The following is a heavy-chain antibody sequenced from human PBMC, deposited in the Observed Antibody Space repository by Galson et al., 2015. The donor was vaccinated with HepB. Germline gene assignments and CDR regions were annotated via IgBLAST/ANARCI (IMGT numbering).Heavy chain of an antibody. CDR3: ARVAAAGYWYFDL. J-gene: IGHJ2*01. V-gene: IGHV1-18*01. Sequence: SVKVACKASGYTFTSYGISWVRQAPGQGLEWMGWISAFNGNTNYAQKFQGRVTMTRNTSISTAYMELSSLRSEDTAVYYCARVAAAGYWYFDLWGRGTLVTVSS. CDR2: ISAFNGNT. CDR1: GYTFTSYG. D-gene: IGHD6-13*01.